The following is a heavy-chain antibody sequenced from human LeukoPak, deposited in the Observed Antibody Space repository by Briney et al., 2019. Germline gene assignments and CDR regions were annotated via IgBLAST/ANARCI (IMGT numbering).Heavy chain of an antibody. Sequence: GGYLRLSCAASGFTFDDYAMPWVRQAPGKGLEWVSGISWNSGSIGYADSVKGRFTISRDNAKNSLYLQMNSLRAEDTALYYCAKSRAAIVGATTSYDYWGQGTLVTVSS. D-gene: IGHD1-26*01. J-gene: IGHJ4*02. CDR3: AKSRAAIVGATTSYDY. CDR2: ISWNSGSI. V-gene: IGHV3-9*01. CDR1: GFTFDDYA.